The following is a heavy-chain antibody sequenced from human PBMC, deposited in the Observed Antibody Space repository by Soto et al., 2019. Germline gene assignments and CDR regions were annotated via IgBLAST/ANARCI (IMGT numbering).Heavy chain of an antibody. D-gene: IGHD2-8*01. Sequence: GASVKASCKASGGTFSSYAISCVRQAPGQGLEWMGGIIPIFGTANYAQKFQGRVTMTVDTSTTTAFMELTSLTSDDRAVYYCAKNGQPPYYYYGMDVWGQGTTVTVSS. CDR1: GGTFSSYA. J-gene: IGHJ6*02. CDR3: AKNGQPPYYYYGMDV. CDR2: IIPIFGTA. V-gene: IGHV1-69*06.